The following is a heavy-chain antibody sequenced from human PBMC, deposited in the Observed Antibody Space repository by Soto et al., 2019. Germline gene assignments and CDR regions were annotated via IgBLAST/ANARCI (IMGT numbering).Heavy chain of an antibody. V-gene: IGHV1-3*01. D-gene: IGHD2-15*01. CDR1: GYTFTSYA. CDR3: AIDGSYSPGYYYYYYMDV. J-gene: IGHJ6*03. Sequence: ASVKVSCKASGYTFTSYAMHWVRQAPGQRLEWMGWINAGNGNTKYSQKFQGRVTITRDTSASTAYMELSSLRSEDTAVYYCAIDGSYSPGYYYYYYMDVWGKGTTVTVSS. CDR2: INAGNGNT.